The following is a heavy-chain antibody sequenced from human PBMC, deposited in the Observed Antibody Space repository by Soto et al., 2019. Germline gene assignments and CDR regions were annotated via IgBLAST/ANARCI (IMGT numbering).Heavy chain of an antibody. CDR2: INPSGGST. CDR1: GGTFSSYT. CDR3: ATCTPDILTGYHYAFDI. Sequence: ASVKVSCKASGGTFSSYTISWVRQAPGQGLEWMGIINPSGGSTSYAQKFQGRVTMTRDTSTSTVYMELSSLRSEDTAVYYCATCTPDILTGYHYAFDIWGQGTMVTVSS. J-gene: IGHJ3*02. D-gene: IGHD3-9*01. V-gene: IGHV1-46*03.